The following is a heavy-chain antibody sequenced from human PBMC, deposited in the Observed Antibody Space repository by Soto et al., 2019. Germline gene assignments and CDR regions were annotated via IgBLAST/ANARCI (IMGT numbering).Heavy chain of an antibody. CDR1: GFTFSSYG. V-gene: IGHV3-30*18. J-gene: IGHJ6*02. D-gene: IGHD2-2*01. CDR2: ISYDGSNK. Sequence: GGSLRLSCAASGFTFSSYGMHWVRQAPGKGLEWVAVISYDGSNKYYGDSEKGRFTISRDNSKNTLYLQMNSLRAEDTAVYYCAKAVGYCSSSSCRDYYYYYGMDVWGQGTTVTVSS. CDR3: AKAVGYCSSSSCRDYYYYYGMDV.